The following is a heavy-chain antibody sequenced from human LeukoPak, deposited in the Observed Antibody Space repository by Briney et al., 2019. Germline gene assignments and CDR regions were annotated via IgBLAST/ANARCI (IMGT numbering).Heavy chain of an antibody. CDR2: VSGSGGST. CDR1: GFTFSSYG. Sequence: GRSLRLSCAASGFTFSSYGMHWVRQAPGKGLEWVAAVSGSGGSTYYADSVKGRFTISRDNPRNTLYLQLSSLRAEDTALYYCAKDMYSSGWPNWFDPWGQGTLVTVSS. V-gene: IGHV3-23*01. J-gene: IGHJ5*02. D-gene: IGHD6-19*01. CDR3: AKDMYSSGWPNWFDP.